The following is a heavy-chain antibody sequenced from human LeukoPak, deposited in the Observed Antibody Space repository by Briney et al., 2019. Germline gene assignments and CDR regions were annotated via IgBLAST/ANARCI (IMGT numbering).Heavy chain of an antibody. D-gene: IGHD2-15*01. CDR3: ARVYAVVVAARYFDI. CDR2: IYYSGST. Sequence: SETLSLTCTVSGGSISSSSYYWGWIRQPPGKGLEWIGSIYYSGSTYYNPSLKSRVTISVDTSKNQFSLRLSSVTAADTAAYYCARVYAVVVAARYFDIWGQGTMVTVSS. CDR1: GGSISSSSYY. V-gene: IGHV4-39*01. J-gene: IGHJ3*02.